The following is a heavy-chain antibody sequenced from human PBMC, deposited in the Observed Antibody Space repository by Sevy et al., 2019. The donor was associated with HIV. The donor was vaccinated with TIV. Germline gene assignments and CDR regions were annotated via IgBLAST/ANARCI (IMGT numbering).Heavy chain of an antibody. V-gene: IGHV3-23*01. CDR3: AKDHEDSSGWSINWFDP. Sequence: GGSLRLSCAASGFTFSSYAMSWVRQAPGKGLEWVSAISGSGGSTYYADSVKGRFTISRDNSKNTLYLQMNSLRAEDTAVYYCAKDHEDSSGWSINWFDPWGQRTLVTVSS. D-gene: IGHD6-19*01. J-gene: IGHJ5*02. CDR2: ISGSGGST. CDR1: GFTFSSYA.